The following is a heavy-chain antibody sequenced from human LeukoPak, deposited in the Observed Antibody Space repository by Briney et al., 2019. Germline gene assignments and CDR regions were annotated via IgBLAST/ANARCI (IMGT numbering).Heavy chain of an antibody. J-gene: IGHJ4*02. D-gene: IGHD1-26*01. V-gene: IGHV3-30*18. CDR3: AKVGKLGSYYYFDY. CDR2: ISYDGSNK. CDR1: GFTFSSYG. Sequence: GGSLRLSCAASGFTFSSYGMHWVRQAPGKGLEWVAVISYDGSNKYYADSVKGRFTISRDNSKNTLYLQMNSLRAEDTAVYYCAKVGKLGSYYYFDYWGQGTLVTVSS.